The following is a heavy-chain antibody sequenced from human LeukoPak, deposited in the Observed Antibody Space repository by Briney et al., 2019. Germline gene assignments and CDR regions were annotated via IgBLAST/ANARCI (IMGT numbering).Heavy chain of an antibody. V-gene: IGHV3-21*01. J-gene: IGHJ4*02. CDR1: GFTFSSYS. CDR2: ISSSSSYI. CDR3: ARAPHYDILTGYCYFDY. D-gene: IGHD3-9*01. Sequence: PGGSLRLSCAASGFTFSSYSMNWVRQAPGKGLEWVSSISSSSSYIYYADSVKGRFTISRDNAKNSLYLQMNSLRAEDTAVYYCARAPHYDILTGYCYFDYWGQGTLVTVSS.